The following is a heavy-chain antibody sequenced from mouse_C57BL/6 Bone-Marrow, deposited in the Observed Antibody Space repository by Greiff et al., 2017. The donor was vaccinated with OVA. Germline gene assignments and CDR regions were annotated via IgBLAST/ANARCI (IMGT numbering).Heavy chain of an antibody. D-gene: IGHD2-4*01. CDR2: SRNKANDYTT. CDR3: ARDAYDYDVLYAMDY. CDR1: GFTFSDFY. J-gene: IGHJ4*01. Sequence: EVQLVESGGGLVQSGRSLRLSCATSGFTFSDFYMEWVRQAPGKGLEWIAASRNKANDYTTEYSASVKGRFIVSRDTSQSILYLQMNALRAEDTAIYYCARDAYDYDVLYAMDYWGQGTSVTVSS. V-gene: IGHV7-1*01.